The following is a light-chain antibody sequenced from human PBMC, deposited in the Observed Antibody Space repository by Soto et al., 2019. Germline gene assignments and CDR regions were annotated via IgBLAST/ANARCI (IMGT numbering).Light chain of an antibody. Sequence: QSVLTQPPSVSGTPGQRVTISCSGSSSNIGGYSVNWYQHLPGTAPKVLIYRNDERPSGVPDRFSGSKSGTSASLAISGLRSEDEADYYCAAWDDSLSAWVFGGGTQLTVL. CDR1: SSNIGGYS. J-gene: IGLJ3*02. CDR2: RND. V-gene: IGLV1-47*01. CDR3: AAWDDSLSAWV.